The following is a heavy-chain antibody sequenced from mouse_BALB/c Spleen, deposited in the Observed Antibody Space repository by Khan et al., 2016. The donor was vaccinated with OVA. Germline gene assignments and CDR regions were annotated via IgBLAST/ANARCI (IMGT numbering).Heavy chain of an antibody. D-gene: IGHD1-1*01. Sequence: EVELVESGGGLVKPGGSLKLSCAASGFAFSSYSMSWVRQTPEKRLEGVATITSGGSYTSDQDSVKGRFTISRDNAKITLYLQMSRRKSEDTAMYYCTRDRNYYGSSFYFDYWGQGTTLTVSS. CDR1: GFAFSSYS. CDR3: TRDRNYYGSSFYFDY. J-gene: IGHJ2*01. V-gene: IGHV5-6-4*01. CDR2: ITSGGSYT.